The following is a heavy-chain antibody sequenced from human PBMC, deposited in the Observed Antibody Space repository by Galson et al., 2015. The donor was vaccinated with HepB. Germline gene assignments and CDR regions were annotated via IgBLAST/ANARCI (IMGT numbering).Heavy chain of an antibody. CDR1: GYTLTELS. J-gene: IGHJ6*02. Sequence: SVKVYCKVSGYTLTELSMHWVRQAPGKGLEWMGGFDPEDGETIYAQNFQGRVTMTEDTSTDTAYMILSSLRSEDTAVFYCATRPPGLPTVTTVGHYHGMDVWGQGTTVTVSS. D-gene: IGHD4-11*01. CDR3: ATRPPGLPTVTTVGHYHGMDV. V-gene: IGHV1-24*01. CDR2: FDPEDGET.